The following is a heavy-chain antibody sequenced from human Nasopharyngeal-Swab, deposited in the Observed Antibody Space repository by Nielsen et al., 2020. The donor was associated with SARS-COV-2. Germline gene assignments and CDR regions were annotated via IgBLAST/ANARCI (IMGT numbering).Heavy chain of an antibody. CDR3: ARDVGIVGATLDN. CDR2: ISSSSSTS. Sequence: GGSLRLSCAASGFTISSNGMNWVRQAPGKGLEGVAYISSSSSTSYYADSVKGRFTISRDNPKNSLYLQMNSLGDEDTAVYYCARDVGIVGATLDNWGQGTLVTVSS. J-gene: IGHJ4*02. V-gene: IGHV3-48*02. D-gene: IGHD1-26*01. CDR1: GFTISSNG.